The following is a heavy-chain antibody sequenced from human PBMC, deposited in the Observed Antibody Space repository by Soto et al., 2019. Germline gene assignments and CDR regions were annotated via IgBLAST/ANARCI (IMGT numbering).Heavy chain of an antibody. CDR3: SSYYYILTGPPPGGMDF. V-gene: IGHV1-18*01. D-gene: IGHD3-9*01. CDR2: ISAYNGNT. Sequence: ASVKVSCKASGYTFTSYGISWVRQAPGQGLEWMGWISAYNGNTNYAQKLQGRVTMTTDTSTSTAYMELRSLRSDDTAVYYCSSYYYILTGPPPGGMDFWGQGTTVPVSS. J-gene: IGHJ6*02. CDR1: GYTFTSYG.